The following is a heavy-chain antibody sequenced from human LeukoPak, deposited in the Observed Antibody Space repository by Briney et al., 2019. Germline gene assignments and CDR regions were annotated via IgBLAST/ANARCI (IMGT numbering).Heavy chain of an antibody. CDR2: IYTSGST. Sequence: GLEWIGRIYTSGSTNYNPSLKSRVTMSVDTSKNQFSLKLSSVTAADTAVYYCARGWFDPWGQGTLVTVSS. CDR3: ARGWFDP. V-gene: IGHV4-4*07. J-gene: IGHJ5*02.